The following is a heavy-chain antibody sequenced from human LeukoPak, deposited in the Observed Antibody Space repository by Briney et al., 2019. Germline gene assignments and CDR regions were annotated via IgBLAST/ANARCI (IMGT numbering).Heavy chain of an antibody. D-gene: IGHD3-10*01. J-gene: IGHJ5*02. Sequence: GGSLRLSCAASGFTFSNAWMSWVRQAPGKGLEWVSAISGSGGSTYYADSVKGRFTISRDNSKNTLYLQMNSLRAEDTAIYYCAKDDSRGSGSSGWFDPWGQGTLVTVSS. V-gene: IGHV3-23*01. CDR2: ISGSGGST. CDR1: GFTFSNAW. CDR3: AKDDSRGSGSSGWFDP.